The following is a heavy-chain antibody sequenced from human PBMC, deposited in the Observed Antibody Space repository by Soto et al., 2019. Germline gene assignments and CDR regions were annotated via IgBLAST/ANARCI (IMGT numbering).Heavy chain of an antibody. CDR3: ASGPVLLWFGELLYTSLDY. Sequence: PSETLSLTCSVSGVSISRSNWWTWVRQAPGKGLEWIGELYPSGGTTYNPSLQNRVTISVDNSKNHLSLTLTSVTAADTAVYYCASGPVLLWFGELLYTSLDYWGQGTLVTVSS. CDR2: LYPSGGT. V-gene: IGHV4-4*02. J-gene: IGHJ4*02. CDR1: GVSISRSNW. D-gene: IGHD3-10*01.